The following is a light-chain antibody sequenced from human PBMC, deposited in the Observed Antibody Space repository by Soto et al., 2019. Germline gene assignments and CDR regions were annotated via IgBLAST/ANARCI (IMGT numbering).Light chain of an antibody. J-gene: IGKJ1*01. CDR1: QSLVYRDGDTY. V-gene: IGKV2-30*01. CDR3: IQGTHWPPS. Sequence: DVVMTQSPLSLPVTLGQPASISCRSSQSLVYRDGDTYVNWFQQRPGQSPRRLIYKVSNRDSGVPDRFRGSGSGSDFTLKISRVEAEDVGVYYCIQGTHWPPSFGQGTKVEIK. CDR2: KVS.